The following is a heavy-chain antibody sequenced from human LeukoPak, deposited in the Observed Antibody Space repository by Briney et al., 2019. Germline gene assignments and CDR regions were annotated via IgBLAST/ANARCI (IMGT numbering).Heavy chain of an antibody. J-gene: IGHJ3*01. CDR1: GFTFSSYW. V-gene: IGHV3-74*01. CDR2: INTDASGT. CDR3: ARAVAGTRNAFDL. D-gene: IGHD6-19*01. Sequence: AGSLSLSCAGSGFTFSSYWMHWIRQAPGKGPVWVSRINTDASGTNYAHSVKGRFTISTDNAKHTLHLQMNSLTVEDTAVYYCARAVAGTRNAFDLWGQGTMVTVSS.